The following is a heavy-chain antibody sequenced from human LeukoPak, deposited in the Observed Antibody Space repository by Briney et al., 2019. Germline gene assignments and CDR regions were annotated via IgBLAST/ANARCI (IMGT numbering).Heavy chain of an antibody. CDR2: ISYDGSNK. D-gene: IGHD3-10*01. CDR1: GFTFSGYG. CDR3: AKSYGFPDY. Sequence: PGGSLRLSCAASGFTFSGYGIHWVRQAPGKGLEWVAVISYDGSNKYYADSVKGRFTISRDNSKNTLYLQMNNLRAEDTAVYYCAKSYGFPDYWGQGTLVTVSS. V-gene: IGHV3-30*18. J-gene: IGHJ4*02.